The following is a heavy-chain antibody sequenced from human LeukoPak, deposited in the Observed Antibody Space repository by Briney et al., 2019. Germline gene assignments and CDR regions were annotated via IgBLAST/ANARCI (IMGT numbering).Heavy chain of an antibody. V-gene: IGHV1-2*02. D-gene: IGHD1-20*01. J-gene: IGHJ6*03. Sequence: ASVKVSCKASGYTFTGYYMHWVRQAPGQGLEWMGWINPNSGGTNYAQKFQGRVTMTRDTSISTAYMELSRLRSDDTAVYYCARYNWNYYYYMDVWGKGTTVTVSS. CDR1: GYTFTGYY. CDR3: ARYNWNYYYYMDV. CDR2: INPNSGGT.